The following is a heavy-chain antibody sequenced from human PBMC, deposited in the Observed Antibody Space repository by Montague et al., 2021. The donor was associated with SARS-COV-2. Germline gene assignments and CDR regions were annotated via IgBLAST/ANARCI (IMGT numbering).Heavy chain of an antibody. CDR1: GGSVSSGSYS. V-gene: IGHV4-30-2*06. J-gene: IGHJ6*02. Sequence: TLSLTCVVSGGSVSSGSYSWSWIRQSPGKGLEWIGYIYHSGSAYYNPSLKSRVTISIDTSNNQFSLNLRSVTAADTGLYYCATGTRMDGMDFWGQGTSVTVSS. D-gene: IGHD3-10*01. CDR3: ATGTRMDGMDF. CDR2: IYHSGSA.